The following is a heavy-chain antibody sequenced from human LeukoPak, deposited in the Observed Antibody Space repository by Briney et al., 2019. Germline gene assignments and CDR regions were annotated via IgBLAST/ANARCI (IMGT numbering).Heavy chain of an antibody. J-gene: IGHJ4*02. Sequence: PSETLSLTCAVSGGSISSSNWWSWVRQPPGKGLEWIGEIYHSGSTNYNPSLKSRVTISVDKSKNQFSLKLSSVTAADTAVYYCARYYDSSGYYRRYHFDYWGQGTLVTVSS. CDR2: IYHSGST. D-gene: IGHD3-22*01. CDR3: ARYYDSSGYYRRYHFDY. CDR1: GGSISSSNW. V-gene: IGHV4-4*02.